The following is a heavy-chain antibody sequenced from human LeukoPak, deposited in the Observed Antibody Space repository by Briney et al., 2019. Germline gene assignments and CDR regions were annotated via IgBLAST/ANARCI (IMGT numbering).Heavy chain of an antibody. CDR2: IWYDGSNK. Sequence: GGSLRLSCATSGFTFSSYGMHWVRQAPGKGLEWVAVIWYDGSNKYYADSVKGRFTISRDNSKNTLYLQMNSLRAEDTAVYYCARGYSYGLYYFDFWGQGTLVTVSS. CDR3: ARGYSYGLYYFDF. CDR1: GFTFSSYG. D-gene: IGHD5-18*01. V-gene: IGHV3-33*01. J-gene: IGHJ4*02.